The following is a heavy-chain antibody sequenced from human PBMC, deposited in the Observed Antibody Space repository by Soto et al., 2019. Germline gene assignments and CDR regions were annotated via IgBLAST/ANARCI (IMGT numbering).Heavy chain of an antibody. CDR2: ISYDGSNK. J-gene: IGHJ6*02. V-gene: IGHV3-30-3*01. D-gene: IGHD6-19*01. Sequence: QVQLVESGGGVVQPGRSLRLSCAASGFTFSSYAMHWVRQAPGKGLEWVAVISYDGSNKYYADSVKGRFTISRDNSKNTLYLQRNSLRAEDTAVYYCARDGESSGWYFPYYYYGMDVWGQGTTVTVSS. CDR3: ARDGESSGWYFPYYYYGMDV. CDR1: GFTFSSYA.